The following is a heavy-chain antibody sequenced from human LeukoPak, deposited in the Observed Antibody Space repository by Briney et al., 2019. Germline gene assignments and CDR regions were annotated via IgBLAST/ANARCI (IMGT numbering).Heavy chain of an antibody. Sequence: GESLKISCKGSGYSFTSYWIGWVRQMPGKGLEWMGIIYPGDSDTRYSPSFQGQVTISADKSISTAYLQWSSLKASDTAMYYCARRRGCSSTSCYAWGHYYYGMDVWGQGTTVTVSS. D-gene: IGHD2-2*01. V-gene: IGHV5-51*01. J-gene: IGHJ6*02. CDR1: GYSFTSYW. CDR2: IYPGDSDT. CDR3: ARRRGCSSTSCYAWGHYYYGMDV.